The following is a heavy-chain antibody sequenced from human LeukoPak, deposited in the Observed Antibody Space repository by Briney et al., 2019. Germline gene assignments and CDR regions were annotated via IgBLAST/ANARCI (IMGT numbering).Heavy chain of an antibody. Sequence: ASVKVSCKASGYTFTSYGISWVRQAPGQGLEWMGWISAYNGNTSYAQKLQGRVTMTTDTSTSTAYMELRSLRSDDTAVYYCARALIAVAGNPDAFDIWGQGTMVTVSS. D-gene: IGHD6-19*01. CDR3: ARALIAVAGNPDAFDI. V-gene: IGHV1-18*01. CDR2: ISAYNGNT. J-gene: IGHJ3*02. CDR1: GYTFTSYG.